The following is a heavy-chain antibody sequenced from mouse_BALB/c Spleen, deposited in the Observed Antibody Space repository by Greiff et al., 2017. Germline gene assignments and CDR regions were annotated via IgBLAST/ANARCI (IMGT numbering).Heavy chain of an antibody. CDR1: GFNIKDTY. D-gene: IGHD2-14*01. CDR2: IDPANGNT. CDR3: ARFYYRYDVAY. Sequence: VQLLQSGAELVKPGASVKLSCTASGFNIKDTYMHWVKQRPEQGLEWIGRIDPANGNTKYDPKFQGKATITADTSSNTAYLQLSSLTSEDTAVYYCARFYYRYDVAYWGQGTLVTVSA. V-gene: IGHV14-3*02. J-gene: IGHJ3*01.